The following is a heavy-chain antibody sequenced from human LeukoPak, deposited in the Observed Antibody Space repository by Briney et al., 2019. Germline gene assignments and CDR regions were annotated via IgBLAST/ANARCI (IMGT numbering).Heavy chain of an antibody. CDR1: GDSVSSNSAA. Sequence: SQTLSLTCAISGDSVSSNSAAWNWIRQSPSRGLEWLGRTYYRSKWYNDYAVSVKSRITINPDTSKNQFSLQLNSVTPEDTAVYYCARGKGEYYYDSSGYYSPSAFDIWGQGTMVTVSS. J-gene: IGHJ3*02. D-gene: IGHD3-22*01. CDR3: ARGKGEYYYDSSGYYSPSAFDI. CDR2: TYYRSKWYN. V-gene: IGHV6-1*01.